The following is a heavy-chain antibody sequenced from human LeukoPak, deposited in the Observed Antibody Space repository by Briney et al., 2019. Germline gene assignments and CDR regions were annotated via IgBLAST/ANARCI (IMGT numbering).Heavy chain of an antibody. V-gene: IGHV4-34*01. Sequence: SETLSLTCAVYGGSFSGYYWSWIRQPPGKGLEWIGEINHSGSTNYNPSLKCRVTISVDTSKNQFSLKLSSVTAADTAVYYCAREGRLPFDYWGQGTLVTVSS. CDR2: INHSGST. CDR3: AREGRLPFDY. CDR1: GGSFSGYY. J-gene: IGHJ4*02. D-gene: IGHD4-11*01.